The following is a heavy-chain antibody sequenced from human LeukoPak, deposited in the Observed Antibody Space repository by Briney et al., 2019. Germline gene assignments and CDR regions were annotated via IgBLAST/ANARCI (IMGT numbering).Heavy chain of an antibody. CDR1: GYTFTSYD. CDR2: MNPNSGNT. V-gene: IGHV1-8*01. Sequence: ASVKVSCKASGYTFTSYDINWVRQATGQGLEWMGWMNPNSGNTGYAQKFQGRVTMTRNTSISTAYMELSSLRSEDTAVYYCARGQEYSSSSSSNWFGPWGQGTLVTVSS. CDR3: ARGQEYSSSSSSNWFGP. D-gene: IGHD6-6*01. J-gene: IGHJ5*02.